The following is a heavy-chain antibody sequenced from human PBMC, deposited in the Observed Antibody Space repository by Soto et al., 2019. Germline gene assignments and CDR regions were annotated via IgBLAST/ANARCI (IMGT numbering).Heavy chain of an antibody. CDR3: SADHRPTVSGWQV. CDR1: GFYFGSFG. V-gene: IGHV1-58*02. CDR2: IVVASGRT. D-gene: IGHD6-25*01. J-gene: IGHJ6*02. Sequence: SVKVSCKSSGFYFGSFGIQFLRQTRGRGLEWIGWIVVASGRTNYARQFQGRVAFSRDMSSTTAYMDLYDLKSDDTAVYFCSADHRPTVSGWQVWGPGTTVTVSS.